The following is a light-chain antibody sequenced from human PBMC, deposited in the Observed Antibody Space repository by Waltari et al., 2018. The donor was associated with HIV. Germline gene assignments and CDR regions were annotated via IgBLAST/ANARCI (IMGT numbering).Light chain of an antibody. J-gene: IGLJ3*02. Sequence: QSVLTQPPSASGTPGQRVTISCSGSNSNIGRNYVYWYQQLPGTAPKLRMYMNNQRPSGVPDRFSGSKSGTSTSLAISGLRSDDEADYYCAAWDASLSAWVFGGGTKLTVL. CDR3: AAWDASLSAWV. V-gene: IGLV1-47*01. CDR1: NSNIGRNY. CDR2: MNN.